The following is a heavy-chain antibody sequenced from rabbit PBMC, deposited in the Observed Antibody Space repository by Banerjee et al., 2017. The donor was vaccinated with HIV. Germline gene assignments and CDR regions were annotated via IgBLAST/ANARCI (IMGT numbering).Heavy chain of an antibody. V-gene: IGHV1S45*01. CDR1: GFSLSNKYV. D-gene: IGHD1-1*01. Sequence: QEQLEESGGDLVKPEGSLTLTCTASGFSLSNKYVMCWVRQAPGKGLEWIACINTSSGNTVYATWAKGRFTISKASWTTVTLQMTSLTAADTATYFCARAYATGGAYFSLWGPGTLVTVS. J-gene: IGHJ4*01. CDR3: ARAYATGGAYFSL. CDR2: INTSSGNT.